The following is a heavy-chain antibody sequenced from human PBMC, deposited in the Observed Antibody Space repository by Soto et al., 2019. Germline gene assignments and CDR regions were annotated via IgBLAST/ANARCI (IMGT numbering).Heavy chain of an antibody. V-gene: IGHV3-23*01. CDR3: ARNMAKPTYDS. CDR1: GFTFSSYP. J-gene: IGHJ5*01. Sequence: EVQLLESGGGLVQPGGSLRLSCTASGFTFSSYPMTWVRQAPGKGLEWVSAIDGTGADIYYIDSVKGRFTISRDNSKNTLYLQMNSLRAEDTAVYYCARNMAKPTYDSWGQGTLVTVSP. CDR2: IDGTGADI. D-gene: IGHD1-1*01.